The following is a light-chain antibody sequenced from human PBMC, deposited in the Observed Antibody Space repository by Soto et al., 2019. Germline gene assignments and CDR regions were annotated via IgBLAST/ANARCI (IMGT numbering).Light chain of an antibody. V-gene: IGLV2-14*01. CDR2: KVS. Sequence: QSALTQPASVSGSPGQSITISCTGTSSDVGGYNYVSWYQQHPGKAPKLMIYKVSNRPSGVSNRFSGSKSGNTASLTISGLQAEDEADYYCTSYTSSITYVFGTGTKVTVL. CDR3: TSYTSSITYV. J-gene: IGLJ1*01. CDR1: SSDVGGYNY.